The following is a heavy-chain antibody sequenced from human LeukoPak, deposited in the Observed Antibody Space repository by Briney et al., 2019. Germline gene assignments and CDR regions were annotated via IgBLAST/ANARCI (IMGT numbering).Heavy chain of an antibody. CDR3: ARDEPSVLRFLEWSPDLYGMDV. Sequence: ASVKVSCKASGYTFTSYGISWVRQAPGQGLEWMGWISAYNGNTNYAQKLQGRVTMTTDTSTSTAYMELRSLRSDDTAVYYCARDEPSVLRFLEWSPDLYGMDVWGQGTTVTVSS. CDR1: GYTFTSYG. D-gene: IGHD3-3*01. J-gene: IGHJ6*02. V-gene: IGHV1-18*01. CDR2: ISAYNGNT.